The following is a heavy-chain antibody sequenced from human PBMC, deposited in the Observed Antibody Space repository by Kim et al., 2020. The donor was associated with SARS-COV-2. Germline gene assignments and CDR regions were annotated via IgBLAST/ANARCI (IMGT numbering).Heavy chain of an antibody. J-gene: IGHJ4*02. Sequence: GESLKISCKGSGYSFTSYWISWVRQMPGKGLERMGRIDPSDSYTNYSPSFQGHVTISADKSISTAYLQWSSLKASDTAMYYCARHVVRCSSTSCYYYFDYWGQGTLVTVSS. V-gene: IGHV5-10-1*01. CDR1: GYSFTSYW. CDR2: IDPSDSYT. CDR3: ARHVVRCSSTSCYYYFDY. D-gene: IGHD2-2*01.